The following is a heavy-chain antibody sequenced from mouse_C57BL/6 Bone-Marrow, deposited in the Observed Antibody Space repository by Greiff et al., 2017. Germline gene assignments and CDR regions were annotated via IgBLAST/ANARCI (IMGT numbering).Heavy chain of an antibody. Sequence: DVKLVESGGGLVKPGGSLKLSCAASGFTFSSYAMSWVRQTPEKRLEWVATISDGGSYTYYPDNVKGRFTISRDNAKNNLYLQMSHLKSEDTAMYYGAIQLRAMDYWGQGTSVTVSS. CDR3: AIQLRAMDY. CDR2: ISDGGSYT. V-gene: IGHV5-4*03. CDR1: GFTFSSYA. J-gene: IGHJ4*01. D-gene: IGHD2-4*01.